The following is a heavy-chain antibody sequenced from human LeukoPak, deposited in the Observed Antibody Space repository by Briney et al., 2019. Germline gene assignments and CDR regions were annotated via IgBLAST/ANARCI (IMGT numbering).Heavy chain of an antibody. D-gene: IGHD1-14*01. CDR2: IVGDSSKT. CDR1: GLTSHDYA. V-gene: IGHV3-23*01. CDR3: AKQPYNYFYLDV. Sequence: GGSLRLSCAISGLTSHDYAMTWVRQAPGKVLEWVSTIVGDSSKTYYAASVRGRFTISRDNSNYVLFLHMNSLRAEDTAIYYCAKQPYNYFYLDVWGKGTTVTISS. J-gene: IGHJ6*03.